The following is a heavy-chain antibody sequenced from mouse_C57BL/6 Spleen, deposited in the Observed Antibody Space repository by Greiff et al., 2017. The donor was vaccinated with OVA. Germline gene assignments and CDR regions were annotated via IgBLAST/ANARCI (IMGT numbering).Heavy chain of an antibody. D-gene: IGHD2-2*01. J-gene: IGHJ2*01. Sequence: EVKLMESGGGLVKPGGSLKLSCAASGFTFSSYAMSWVRQTPEKRLEWVATISDGGSYTYYPDNVKGRFTISRDNAKNNLYLQMSHLKSEDTAMYYCARDGGYEGYFDYWGQGTTLTVSS. CDR3: ARDGGYEGYFDY. V-gene: IGHV5-4*01. CDR2: ISDGGSYT. CDR1: GFTFSSYA.